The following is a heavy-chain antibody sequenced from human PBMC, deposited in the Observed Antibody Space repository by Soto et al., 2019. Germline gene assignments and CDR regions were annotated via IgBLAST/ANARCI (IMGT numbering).Heavy chain of an antibody. J-gene: IGHJ6*03. CDR2: INPSGGST. CDR3: ARSDRITIFAVPYYYYMDV. V-gene: IGHV1-46*01. D-gene: IGHD3-3*01. CDR1: GYTFTSYY. Sequence: QVQLVQSGAEVKKPGASVKVSCKASGYTFTSYYMHWVRQAPGQGLEWMGIINPSGGSTSYAQKFQGRVTMTRDTSTSTVYMELSSLRSEDTAVYYCARSDRITIFAVPYYYYMDVWGKGTTVTVSS.